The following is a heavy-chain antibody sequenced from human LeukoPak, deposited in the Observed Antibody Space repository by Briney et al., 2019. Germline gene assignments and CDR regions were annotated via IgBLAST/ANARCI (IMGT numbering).Heavy chain of an antibody. CDR2: IAYDESNK. Sequence: GGSLRLSCAASGFTFSNFAMHWVRQAPGKGLEWVAFIAYDESNKYYADSVKGRFTISRDNSKNTLYLQMNSLRAEDTAIYYCARDPVDYWGQGTLVTVSS. CDR1: GFTFSNFA. J-gene: IGHJ4*02. CDR3: ARDPVDY. V-gene: IGHV3-30*04.